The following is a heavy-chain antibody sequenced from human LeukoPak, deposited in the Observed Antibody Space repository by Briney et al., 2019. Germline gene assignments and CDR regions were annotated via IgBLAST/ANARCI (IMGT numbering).Heavy chain of an antibody. CDR2: ISYDGSNK. CDR1: GFTFSSYA. D-gene: IGHD4-17*01. Sequence: GGSLRLSCAAYGFTFSSYAMHWVRQAPGKGLEWVAVISYDGSNKYYADSVKGRFTISRDNSKNTLYLQMNSLRAEDTAVYYCARNPSTVTTGGSGYWGQGTLVTVSS. CDR3: ARNPSTVTTGGSGY. J-gene: IGHJ4*02. V-gene: IGHV3-30*04.